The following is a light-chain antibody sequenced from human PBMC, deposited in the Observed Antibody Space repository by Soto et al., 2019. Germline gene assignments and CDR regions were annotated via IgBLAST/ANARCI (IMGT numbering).Light chain of an antibody. CDR3: QSYDTSLSGWV. CDR2: ANS. V-gene: IGLV1-40*01. Sequence: QTVVTQPPSVSGAPGQRVTISCTGSSSNIGAGYDVHWYQHLPRTAPKLLISANSNRPSGVPDRFSGSKSGTSASLAITGLQAEDEADYYCQSYDTSLSGWVFGGGTKLTVL. CDR1: SSNIGAGYD. J-gene: IGLJ3*02.